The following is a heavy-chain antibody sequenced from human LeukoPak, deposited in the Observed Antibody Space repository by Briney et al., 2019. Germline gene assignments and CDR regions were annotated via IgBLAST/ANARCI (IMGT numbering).Heavy chain of an antibody. CDR3: AKLDTAMVQTPYYMDV. CDR2: IRYDGSNK. V-gene: IGHV3-30*02. D-gene: IGHD5-18*01. CDR1: GFTFSSYG. J-gene: IGHJ6*03. Sequence: GGSLRLSCAASGFTFSSYGMHWVRQAPGKGLEWVAFIRYDGSNKYYADSVKGRFTISRDNSKNTLYLQMNSLRAEDTAVYYCAKLDTAMVQTPYYMDVWGKGTTVTISS.